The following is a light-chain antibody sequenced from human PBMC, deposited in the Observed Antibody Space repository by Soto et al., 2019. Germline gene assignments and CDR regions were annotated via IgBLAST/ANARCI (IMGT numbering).Light chain of an antibody. V-gene: IGLV2-8*01. CDR1: SRDVGGYNY. CDR2: EVN. J-gene: IGLJ1*01. Sequence: QSVLTQPRSASGSPGQSVAISCTGTSRDVGGYNYVSWYQQHPGEAPKLMIYEVNTRPSGVPDRFSGSKSGNTASLSVSGFQAEDAADYYCSSYAGSSNVFGTGTKVTVL. CDR3: SSYAGSSNV.